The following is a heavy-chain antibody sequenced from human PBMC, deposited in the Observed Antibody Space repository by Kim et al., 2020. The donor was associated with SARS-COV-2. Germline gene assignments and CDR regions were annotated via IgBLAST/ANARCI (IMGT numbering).Heavy chain of an antibody. CDR3: ARDGWLLYGGDAFDI. CDR2: ISSSSSYI. V-gene: IGHV3-21*04. J-gene: IGHJ3*02. D-gene: IGHD2-21*02. Sequence: GGSLRLSCAASGFTFSSYSMNWVRQAPGKGLEWVSSISSSSSYIYYADSVKGRFTISRDNAKNSLYLQMNSLRAEDTAVYYCARDGWLLYGGDAFDIWGQGTMVTVSS. CDR1: GFTFSSYS.